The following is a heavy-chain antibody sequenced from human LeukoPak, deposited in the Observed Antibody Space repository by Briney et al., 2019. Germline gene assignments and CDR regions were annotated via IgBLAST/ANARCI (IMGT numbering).Heavy chain of an antibody. CDR2: IIPIFGAA. D-gene: IGHD3-9*01. Sequence: SVKVSCKASGGTFSSYAISWARQAPGQGLEWMGRIIPIFGAANYAQKFQGRVTITTDESTSTAYMELSSLRSEDTAVYYCARAHFDWLLYFDYWGQGTLVTVSS. J-gene: IGHJ4*02. V-gene: IGHV1-69*05. CDR1: GGTFSSYA. CDR3: ARAHFDWLLYFDY.